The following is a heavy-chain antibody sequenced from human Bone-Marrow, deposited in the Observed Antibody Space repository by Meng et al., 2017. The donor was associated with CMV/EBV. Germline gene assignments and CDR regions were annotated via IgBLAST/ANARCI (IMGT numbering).Heavy chain of an antibody. CDR2: ITHSGST. Sequence: QVHLPAWGAGLLKPSETRSLTCGVYGAPFSGYWSWVRQPPGKGLEWIGEITHSGSTNYNVSLKSRVTISIDTSKNQFSLKLSSVTATDTAVYYCAPGFRSWSGSYSSWGQGTLVTVSS. J-gene: IGHJ4*02. CDR1: GAPFSGY. CDR3: APGFRSWSGSYSS. D-gene: IGHD1-26*01. V-gene: IGHV4-34*01.